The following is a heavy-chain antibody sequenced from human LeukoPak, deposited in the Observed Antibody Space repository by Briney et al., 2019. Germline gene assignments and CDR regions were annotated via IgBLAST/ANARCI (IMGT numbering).Heavy chain of an antibody. CDR1: GYTFITSG. CDR2: ISPFNGKT. Sequence: ASVKVSCKASGYTFITSGITWVRQAPGHGLKWMGWISPFNGKTRFAEEFQDRLTMTTDTPTRTAYMVLRSLRSDDTAVYYCVRDRDATPDDVRDYWGQGTLVTVSS. D-gene: IGHD2-21*02. CDR3: VRDRDATPDDVRDY. J-gene: IGHJ4*02. V-gene: IGHV1-18*01.